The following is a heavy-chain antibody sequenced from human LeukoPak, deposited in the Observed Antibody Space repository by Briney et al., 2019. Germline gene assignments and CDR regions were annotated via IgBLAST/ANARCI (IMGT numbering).Heavy chain of an antibody. J-gene: IGHJ6*02. V-gene: IGHV1-8*01. CDR1: GYTFTSYD. CDR3: AWGDYDYYYYGMDV. D-gene: IGHD4-17*01. CDR2: MNPNSGNT. Sequence: GASVKVSCKASGYTFTSYDINWVRQATGQGLEWMGWMNPNSGNTGYAQKFQGRVAMTRNTSISTAYMELSSLRSEDTAVYYCAWGDYDYYYYGMDVWGQGTTVTVSS.